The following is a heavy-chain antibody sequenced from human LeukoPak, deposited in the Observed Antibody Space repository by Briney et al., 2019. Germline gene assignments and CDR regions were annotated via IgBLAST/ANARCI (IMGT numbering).Heavy chain of an antibody. Sequence: GGSLRLSCAASGFTSSSYAMSWVRQAPGKGLEWVSAISGSGGSTYYAGSVKGRFTISRDNSKNTLYLQMNSLRAEDTAVYYCAKSPVRYQLPQELRYWGQGTLVTVSS. CDR2: ISGSGGST. J-gene: IGHJ4*02. V-gene: IGHV3-23*01. CDR3: AKSPVRYQLPQELRY. D-gene: IGHD2-2*01. CDR1: GFTSSSYA.